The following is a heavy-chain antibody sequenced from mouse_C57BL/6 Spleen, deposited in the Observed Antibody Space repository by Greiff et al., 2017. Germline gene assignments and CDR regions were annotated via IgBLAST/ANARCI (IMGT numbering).Heavy chain of an antibody. J-gene: IGHJ3*01. CDR1: GYTFTSYW. V-gene: IGHV1-69*01. CDR3: ARWGSSGYGAY. Sequence: QVQLQQPGAELVMPGASVKLSCKASGYTFTSYWMHWVKQRPGQGLEWIGEIDPSDSYTNYNQKFKGKSTLTVDKSSSTAYMQLSSLTSEDSAVYYCARWGSSGYGAYWGQGTLVTVSA. D-gene: IGHD3-2*02. CDR2: IDPSDSYT.